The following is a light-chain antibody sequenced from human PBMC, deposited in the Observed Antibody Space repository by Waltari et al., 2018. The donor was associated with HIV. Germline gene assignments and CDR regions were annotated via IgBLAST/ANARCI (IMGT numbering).Light chain of an antibody. V-gene: IGKV3-20*01. CDR2: ATS. Sequence: EIVLTQSPGTLSLSPGERATLSCRASQIFSSNFLAWYQQRPGQAPRLLIYATSTRATGIPDRFSGSGSGTDLTLTISKLEPEDFGVYYCQQYGTSPPRFTFGPGTKVEIK. CDR1: QIFSSNF. CDR3: QQYGTSPPRFT. J-gene: IGKJ3*01.